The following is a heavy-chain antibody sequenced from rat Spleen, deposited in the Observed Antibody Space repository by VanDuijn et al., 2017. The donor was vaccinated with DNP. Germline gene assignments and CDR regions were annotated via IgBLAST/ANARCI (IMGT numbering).Heavy chain of an antibody. Sequence: EVQLVESGGGLVQPGRSLKLSCAASGFTFSSFPMAWVRQAPTKGLEWVAYISYDGGGSYYGDSVKGRFTISRDYAKNTLSLQMNSLRSEDTATYYCARIGDFHDGGDGDVLDAWGQGTSVTVSS. CDR2: ISYDGGGS. CDR1: GFTFSSFP. V-gene: IGHV5-22*01. D-gene: IGHD1-12*02. J-gene: IGHJ4*01. CDR3: ARIGDFHDGGDGDVLDA.